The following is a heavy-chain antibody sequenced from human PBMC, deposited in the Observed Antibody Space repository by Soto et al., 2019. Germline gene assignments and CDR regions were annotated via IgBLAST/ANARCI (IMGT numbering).Heavy chain of an antibody. V-gene: IGHV3-48*02. CDR1: GFTFSSYS. J-gene: IGHJ4*02. D-gene: IGHD1-26*01. CDR2: ISSSSSTI. Sequence: EVQLVESGGGLVQPGGSLRLSCAASGFTFSSYSMNWVRQAPGKGLEWVSYISSSSSTIYYADSVKGRFTISRDNAKNSLYLQMNSRRDEDTAVYYCARAPLYSGSYPDYWGQGTLVTVSS. CDR3: ARAPLYSGSYPDY.